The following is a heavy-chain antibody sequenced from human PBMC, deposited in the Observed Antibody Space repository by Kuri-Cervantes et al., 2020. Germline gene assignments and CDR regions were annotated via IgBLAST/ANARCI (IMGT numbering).Heavy chain of an antibody. Sequence: SETLSLTCAVSGYSISSGYYWGWIRQPPGKGLEWIGYIYYSGSTNYNPSLKSRVTISVDTSKNQFSLKLSSVTAADTAVYYCASMGKGGSLAYWGQGTLVTVSS. CDR3: ASMGKGGSLAY. D-gene: IGHD1-26*01. CDR1: GYSISSGYY. CDR2: IYYSGST. V-gene: IGHV4-61*01. J-gene: IGHJ4*02.